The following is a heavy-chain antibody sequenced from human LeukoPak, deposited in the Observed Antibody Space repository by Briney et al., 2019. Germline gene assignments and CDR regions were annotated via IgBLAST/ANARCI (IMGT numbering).Heavy chain of an antibody. CDR1: GGSLSSSNNY. J-gene: IGHJ4*02. CDR2: INHSGST. D-gene: IGHD4-17*01. Sequence: PSETLSLTCTVSGGSLSSSNNYWGWTRQPPGKGLEWIGEINHSGSTNYNPSLKSRVTISVDTSKNQFSLKLSSVTAADTAVYYCARGDYGDSFDYWGQGTLVTVSS. V-gene: IGHV4-39*07. CDR3: ARGDYGDSFDY.